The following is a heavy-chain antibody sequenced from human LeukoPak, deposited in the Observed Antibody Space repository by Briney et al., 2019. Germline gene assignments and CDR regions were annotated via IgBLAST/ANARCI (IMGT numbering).Heavy chain of an antibody. CDR3: VKEGYSYGSDF. CDR2: IGDDGTNT. Sequence: GESLRISCAASGFTFRNYGMHWVRQGPGKGLEWVSFIGDDGTNTYYADSVNGRFAISRDNPKNTVSLQMNSLKDEDTAMYYCVKEGYSYGSDFWGQGTLVIVS. CDR1: GFTFRNYG. D-gene: IGHD5-18*01. J-gene: IGHJ4*02. V-gene: IGHV3-30*02.